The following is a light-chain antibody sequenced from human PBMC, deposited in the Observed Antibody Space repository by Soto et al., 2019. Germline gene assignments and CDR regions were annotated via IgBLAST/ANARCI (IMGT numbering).Light chain of an antibody. CDR1: QSISSW. CDR2: DGS. Sequence: DIQMTQSPSTLSASVGDRVTITCRASQSISSWLAWYQQKPGKAPKLLIYDGSTLERGVPSRFSGSGSGTEFTLTISSLQPDDFATYYCQQYNIYPWTFGQGTKVDIK. CDR3: QQYNIYPWT. J-gene: IGKJ1*01. V-gene: IGKV1-5*01.